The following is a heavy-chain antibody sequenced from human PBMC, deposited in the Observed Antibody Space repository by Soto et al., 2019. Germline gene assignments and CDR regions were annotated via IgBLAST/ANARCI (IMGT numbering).Heavy chain of an antibody. D-gene: IGHD2-15*01. CDR3: ARDLNGCGGSCYPYFDAFDI. J-gene: IGHJ3*02. Sequence: ASVKVSCKASGYTFTSYGISWVRQAPEQGLEWMGWISAYNGNTNYAQKLQGRVTMTTDTSTSTAYMELRSLRSDDTAVYYCARDLNGCGGSCYPYFDAFDIWGQGTMVTVSS. CDR2: ISAYNGNT. V-gene: IGHV1-18*01. CDR1: GYTFTSYG.